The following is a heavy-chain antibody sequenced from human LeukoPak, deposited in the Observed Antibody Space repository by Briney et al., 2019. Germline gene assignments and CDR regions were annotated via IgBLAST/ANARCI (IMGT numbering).Heavy chain of an antibody. V-gene: IGHV4-34*01. D-gene: IGHD3-10*01. CDR2: INHSGST. Sequence: PSETLSLTCAVYGGSFSGYYWSWIRQPPGKGLEWIGEINHSGSTNYNPSLKSRVTISVDTSKNQFSLKLSSVTAADTAVYYCARGFYGSGSWTYYYYYMDVWGKGTTVTVSS. CDR1: GGSFSGYY. J-gene: IGHJ6*03. CDR3: ARGFYGSGSWTYYYYYMDV.